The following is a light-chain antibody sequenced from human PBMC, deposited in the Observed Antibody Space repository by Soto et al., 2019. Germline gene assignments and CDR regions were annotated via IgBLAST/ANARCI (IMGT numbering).Light chain of an antibody. CDR1: QSISTY. J-gene: IGKJ2*01. CDR2: DAS. CDR3: QQRGYWPGT. V-gene: IGKV3-11*01. Sequence: EIVLTQSPATLSLSPGERVTLSCRASQSISTYLGWYQQKPGQAPRLLIYDASHRATGIPARFSGSGSGTDFTLSISSLEPEDFAVYYCQQRGYWPGTFGQGTKLGI.